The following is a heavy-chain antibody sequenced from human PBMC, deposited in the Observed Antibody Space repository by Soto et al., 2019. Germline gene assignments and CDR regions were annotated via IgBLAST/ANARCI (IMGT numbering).Heavy chain of an antibody. CDR2: IYYSGST. J-gene: IGHJ6*02. D-gene: IGHD6-13*01. CDR1: GGSISSYY. CDR3: ARDDVYSSSWYGMDV. V-gene: IGHV4-59*01. Sequence: PSETLSLTCTASGGSISSYYWSWIRQPPGKGLEWIGYIYYSGSTNYNPSLKSRVTISVDTSKNQFSLKLSSVTAADTAVYYCARDDVYSSSWYGMDVWGQGTTVTVSS.